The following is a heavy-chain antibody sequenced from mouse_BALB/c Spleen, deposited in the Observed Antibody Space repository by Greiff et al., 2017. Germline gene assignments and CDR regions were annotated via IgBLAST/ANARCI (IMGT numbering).Heavy chain of an antibody. V-gene: IGHV2-6-7*01. CDR1: GFSLTGYG. Sequence: VQLQQSGPGLVAPSQSLSITCTVSGFSLTGYGVNWVRQPPGKGLEWLGMIWGDGSTDYNSALKSRLSISKDNSKSQVFLKMNSLQTDDTARYYCARDLGYGNYAMDYWGQGTSVTVSS. D-gene: IGHD1-1*02. CDR2: IWGDGST. CDR3: ARDLGYGNYAMDY. J-gene: IGHJ4*01.